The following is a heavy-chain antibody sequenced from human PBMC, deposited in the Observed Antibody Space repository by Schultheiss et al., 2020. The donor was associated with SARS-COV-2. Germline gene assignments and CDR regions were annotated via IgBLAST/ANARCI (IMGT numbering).Heavy chain of an antibody. CDR1: GGSFSGYY. CDR3: ARESDYYDSSGPTLPDY. V-gene: IGHV4-34*01. Sequence: SETLSLTGEGYGGSFSGYYWSWIRQPPGKGLEWIGEINHSGSTNYNPSLKSRVTISVDTSKNQFSLKLSSVTAADTAVYYCARESDYYDSSGPTLPDYWGQGTLVTVSS. CDR2: INHSGST. J-gene: IGHJ4*02. D-gene: IGHD3-22*01.